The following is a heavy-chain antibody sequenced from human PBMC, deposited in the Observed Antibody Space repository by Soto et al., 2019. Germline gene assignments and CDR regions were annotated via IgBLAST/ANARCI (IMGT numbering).Heavy chain of an antibody. V-gene: IGHV4-34*01. Sequence: QVQLQQWGAGLLKPSETLSLTCAVYGGSFSGYYWSWIRQPPGKGLEWIGEINHSGSTNDNPSLKSRVTISVDTSKNQFSLKLSSVTAADTAVYYCARVVGSSGDYFDYWGQGTLVTVSS. CDR2: INHSGST. CDR3: ARVVGSSGDYFDY. CDR1: GGSFSGYY. J-gene: IGHJ4*02. D-gene: IGHD3-10*01.